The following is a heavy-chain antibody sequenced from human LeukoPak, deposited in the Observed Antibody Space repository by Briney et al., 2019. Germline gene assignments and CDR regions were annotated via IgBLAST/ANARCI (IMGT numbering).Heavy chain of an antibody. J-gene: IGHJ6*02. D-gene: IGHD2-15*01. V-gene: IGHV4-39*01. CDR1: GGSISGTDLY. CDR2: IHSTGNS. Sequence: SETLSLTCTVSGGSISGTDLYWGWIRQLPGKGLEWIGNIHSTGNSFCSPSLKSRVTISVDTSKNQFSLKLSSVTAADTAVYYCEKDSHLDVWGHGTTVTVSS. CDR3: EKDSHLDV.